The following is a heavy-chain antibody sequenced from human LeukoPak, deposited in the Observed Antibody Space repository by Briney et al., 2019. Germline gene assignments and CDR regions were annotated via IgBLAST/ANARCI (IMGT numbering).Heavy chain of an antibody. J-gene: IGHJ4*02. CDR1: GGSISSGSYY. CDR3: AREFYYDSSGYYSVYFDY. CDR2: IYTSGST. D-gene: IGHD3-22*01. Sequence: SETLSLTCTVSGGSISSGSYYWSWIRQPAGKGQEWIGRIYTSGSTNYNPSLKSRVTISVDTSKNQFSLKLSSVTAADTAVYYCAREFYYDSSGYYSVYFDYWGQGTLVTVSS. V-gene: IGHV4-61*02.